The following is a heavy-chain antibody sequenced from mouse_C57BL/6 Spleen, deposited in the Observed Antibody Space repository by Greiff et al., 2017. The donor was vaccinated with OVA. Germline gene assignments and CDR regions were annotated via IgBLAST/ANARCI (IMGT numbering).Heavy chain of an antibody. Sequence: EVKLQQSGPELVKPGASVKISCKASGYTFTDYYMNWVKQSHGKSLEWIGDINPNNGGTSYNQKFKGKATLTVDKSSSTAYMELRSLTSEDSAVYYCASALPDYAMDYWGQGTSVTVSS. CDR1: GYTFTDYY. CDR3: ASALPDYAMDY. J-gene: IGHJ4*01. V-gene: IGHV1-26*01. CDR2: INPNNGGT.